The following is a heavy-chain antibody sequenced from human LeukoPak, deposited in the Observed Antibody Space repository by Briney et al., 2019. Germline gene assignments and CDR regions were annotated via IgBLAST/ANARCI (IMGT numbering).Heavy chain of an antibody. CDR2: INPNSGGT. D-gene: IGHD3-3*01. V-gene: IGHV1-2*02. Sequence: ASVKVSCKASGYTFTGYYMHWVRQAPGQGLEWMGCINPNSGGTNYAQKFQGRATMTRDTSISTAYMELSRLRSDDTAVYYCARDITIFGVVTILGYYYYGMDVWGQGTTVTVSS. J-gene: IGHJ6*02. CDR1: GYTFTGYY. CDR3: ARDITIFGVVTILGYYYYGMDV.